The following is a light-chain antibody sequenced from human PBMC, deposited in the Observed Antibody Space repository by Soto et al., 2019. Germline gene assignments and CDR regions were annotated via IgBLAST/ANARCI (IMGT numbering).Light chain of an antibody. V-gene: IGKV3-20*01. Sequence: EIVSTQSPGTLSLSPGERATLSCRASQSVSSSYLAWYQQKPGQAPRLLIYGASSRATGIPDRFSGSGSGTDFTLTISRLEPEDFAVYYCQQYGTFGPGTKVDI. CDR1: QSVSSSY. CDR2: GAS. CDR3: QQYGT. J-gene: IGKJ3*01.